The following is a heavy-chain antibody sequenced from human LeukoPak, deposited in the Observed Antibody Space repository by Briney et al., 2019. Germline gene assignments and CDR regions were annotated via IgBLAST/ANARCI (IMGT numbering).Heavy chain of an antibody. J-gene: IGHJ3*02. CDR2: IHYSGST. CDR3: ASKDNKPGLGAFDI. D-gene: IGHD5-24*01. V-gene: IGHV4-31*03. Sequence: SETLSLTCSVSGGSISSGGYYWSWIRQHPGRGLERIGYIHYSGSTFYNPSLKSRLTISVDTSKNQFSLRLSSVTAADTAVYYCASKDNKPGLGAFDIWGQGTMVTVSS. CDR1: GGSISSGGYY.